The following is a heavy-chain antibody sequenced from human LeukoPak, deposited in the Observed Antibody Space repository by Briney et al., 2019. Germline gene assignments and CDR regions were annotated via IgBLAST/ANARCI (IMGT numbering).Heavy chain of an antibody. CDR2: IYHSGST. V-gene: IGHV4-4*02. CDR1: GGSISSSNW. D-gene: IGHD2-2*01. CDR3: ARPLGYCSSTSCYGWFDP. J-gene: IGHJ5*02. Sequence: SGTLSLTCAVSGGSISSSNWWSWVRQPPGKGLEWIGEIYHSGSTNYNPSLKSRVTISVDKSKNQFSLKLSSVTAADTAVYYCARPLGYCSSTSCYGWFDPWGRGTLVTVSS.